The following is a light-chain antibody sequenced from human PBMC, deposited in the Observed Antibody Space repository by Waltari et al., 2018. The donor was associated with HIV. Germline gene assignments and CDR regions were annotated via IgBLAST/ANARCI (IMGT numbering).Light chain of an antibody. V-gene: IGKV3-11*01. CDR3: QQRSNWLFT. Sequence: EIVLTQSPATLSLSPGERATLSCRASQGVSSYLAWYQQKPGQAPRLLFYDASNTATGIPARFSGSWSGTDFTLTISSLEPEDFAVYYCQQRSNWLFTFGPGTKVDIK. CDR1: QGVSSY. J-gene: IGKJ3*01. CDR2: DAS.